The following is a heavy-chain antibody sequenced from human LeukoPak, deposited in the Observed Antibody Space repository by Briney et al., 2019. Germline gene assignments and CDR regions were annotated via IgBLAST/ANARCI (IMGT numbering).Heavy chain of an antibody. Sequence: ASVKVSCKASGYTFTSYYMYWVRQAPGQGLEWMGWINPNSGGTNYAQKFQGRVTITRDTSISTAYMELSRLRSDDTAVYYCARDGEAVAGTRLPSYWYFDLWGRGTLVTVSS. CDR1: GYTFTSYY. CDR2: INPNSGGT. J-gene: IGHJ2*01. D-gene: IGHD6-19*01. V-gene: IGHV1-2*02. CDR3: ARDGEAVAGTRLPSYWYFDL.